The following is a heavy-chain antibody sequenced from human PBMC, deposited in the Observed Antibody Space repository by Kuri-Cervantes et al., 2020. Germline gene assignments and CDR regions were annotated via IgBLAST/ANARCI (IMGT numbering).Heavy chain of an antibody. V-gene: IGHV4-59*01. CDR2: IYYSGST. CDR1: GGSISSYY. CDR3: ARAGAGDCSSTSCIDY. Sequence: SETLSLTCTVSGGSISSYYWSWIRQPPGKGLEWIGYIYYSGSTNYNPSLKSRVTISVDTSKNQFSLNLNSVTAADTAVYYCARAGAGDCSSTSCIDYWGQGTLVTVSS. D-gene: IGHD2-2*01. J-gene: IGHJ4*02.